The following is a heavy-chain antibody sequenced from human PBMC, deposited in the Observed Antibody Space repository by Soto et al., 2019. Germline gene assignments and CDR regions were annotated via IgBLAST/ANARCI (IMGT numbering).Heavy chain of an antibody. CDR2: IYYSGTT. D-gene: IGHD1-26*01. J-gene: IGHJ4*02. V-gene: IGHV4-28*01. CDR3: ARREIQGPIDY. CDR1: GYSISSSNW. Sequence: QVQLQESGPGLVKPSDTLSLTCAVSGYSISSSNWWGWIRQPPGKGLEWSGYIYYSGTTYYNPSLKSRVTMSVDTSKNQFSLKPTSVTAVDTAVYYCARREIQGPIDYWGQGTLVTVSS.